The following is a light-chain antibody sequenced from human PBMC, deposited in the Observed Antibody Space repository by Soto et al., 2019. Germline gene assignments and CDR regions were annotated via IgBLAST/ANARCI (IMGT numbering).Light chain of an antibody. Sequence: EIVLTQSPGPLSLSPGERATLSCRSSQSVRSSYLAWYQQQPGQAPRLLVYDPSSRATGVPDRFSGSGSGTDFTLTISRLEPEDSAVYYCQQYDRWPWTFGQGTRLEIK. CDR1: QSVRSSY. CDR2: DPS. CDR3: QQYDRWPWT. J-gene: IGKJ1*01. V-gene: IGKV3-20*01.